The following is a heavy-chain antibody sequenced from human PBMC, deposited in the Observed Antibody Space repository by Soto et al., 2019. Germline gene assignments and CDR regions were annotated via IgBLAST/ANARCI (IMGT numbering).Heavy chain of an antibody. Sequence: QVQLVQSGAEVKKPGASVKVSCKASGYTFTSYYMHWVRQAPGQGLEWMGKINPSGGSTSDAQKFQGRVTMTRDTSTSTVYMELSSLRSEDTAVYYCARDATMVRGVNPNKPTYYYYYYMDVWGKGTTVTVSS. V-gene: IGHV1-46*03. CDR2: INPSGGST. D-gene: IGHD3-10*01. CDR1: GYTFTSYY. CDR3: ARDATMVRGVNPNKPTYYYYYYMDV. J-gene: IGHJ6*03.